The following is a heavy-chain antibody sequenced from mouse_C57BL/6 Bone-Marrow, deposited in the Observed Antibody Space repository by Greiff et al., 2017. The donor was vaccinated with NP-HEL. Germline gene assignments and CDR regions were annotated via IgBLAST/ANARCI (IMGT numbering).Heavy chain of an antibody. Sequence: EVQLQQSGPVLVKPGASVKMSCKASGYTFTDYYMNWVKQSHGKSLEWIGVINPYNGGTSYNQKFKGKATLTVDKSSSTAYMELNSLTSADSAVYYCARERDYDERSRPNWYFDVWGTGTTVTVSS. CDR2: INPYNGGT. D-gene: IGHD2-4*01. J-gene: IGHJ1*03. CDR3: ARERDYDERSRPNWYFDV. CDR1: GYTFTDYY. V-gene: IGHV1-19*01.